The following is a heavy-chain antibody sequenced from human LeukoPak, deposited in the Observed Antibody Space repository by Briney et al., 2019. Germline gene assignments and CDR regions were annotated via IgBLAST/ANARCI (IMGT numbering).Heavy chain of an antibody. CDR1: GGSISSYY. CDR3: ARLTPRYYYYGMDV. Sequence: LETLSLTCTVSGGSISSYYWSWIRQPPGKGLEWIGYIYYSGSTNYNPSLKSRVTISVDTSKNQFSLKLSSVTAADTAVYYCARLTPRYYYYGMDVWGQGTTVTVSS. V-gene: IGHV4-59*01. CDR2: IYYSGST. J-gene: IGHJ6*02.